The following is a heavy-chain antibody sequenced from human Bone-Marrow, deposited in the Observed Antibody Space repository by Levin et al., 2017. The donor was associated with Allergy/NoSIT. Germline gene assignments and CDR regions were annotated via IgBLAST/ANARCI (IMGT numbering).Heavy chain of an antibody. CDR1: GFTFSTYA. Sequence: GGSLRLSCAASGFTFSTYAIHWVRQAQGKGREGVDGISYDGSNKYYADSVKGRCTISRDNSKDTLYLQVDGLRAEDTAVCDCARDVARWFGEKGVDYWGQGTLVTVSS. J-gene: IGHJ4*02. CDR2: ISYDGSNK. D-gene: IGHD3-10*01. V-gene: IGHV3-30-3*01. CDR3: ARDVARWFGEKGVDY.